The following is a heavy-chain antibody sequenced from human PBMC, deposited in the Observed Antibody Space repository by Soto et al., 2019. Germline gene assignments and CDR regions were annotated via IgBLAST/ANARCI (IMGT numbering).Heavy chain of an antibody. Sequence: HLKLQESGPGLVKPSETLSLTCSVSGGSISMSDYYWGWIRQPPGEGLEWLGNIHYRGISYHNPSHKKRVKIYRDTSKNQFPLRLRTMKAADTVLYYCVEMRGQWIPRHCGQRTVVTVSS. V-gene: IGHV4-39*01. J-gene: IGHJ4*02. D-gene: IGHD5-18*01. CDR2: IHYRGIS. CDR1: GGSISMSDYY. CDR3: VEMRGQWIPRH.